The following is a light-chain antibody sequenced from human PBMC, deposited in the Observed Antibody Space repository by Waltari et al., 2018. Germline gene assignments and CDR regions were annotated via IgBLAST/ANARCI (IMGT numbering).Light chain of an antibody. CDR3: VSWDDSLNGEI. CDR2: NHD. CDR1: HSNLARNT. Sequence: QSVVTQPPAASGTPGQRVAISCSGRHSNLARNTVHWYQQVPGTAPKPLIYNHDQRPSGVPDRFSGSKSDFSASLAISGLQAEDEGDYYCVSWDDSLNGEIFGGGTRLTVL. J-gene: IGLJ2*01. V-gene: IGLV1-44*01.